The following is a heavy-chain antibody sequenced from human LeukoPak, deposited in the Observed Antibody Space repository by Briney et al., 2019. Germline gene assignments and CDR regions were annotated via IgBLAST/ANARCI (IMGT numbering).Heavy chain of an antibody. CDR3: ARDPENCSSTSCYVHFQH. CDR1: GGTFSSYA. CDR2: IIPIFGTA. V-gene: IGHV1-69*13. J-gene: IGHJ1*01. Sequence: SVKVSWKASGGTFSSYAISWVRQAPAQGLEWMGGIIPIFGTANYAQKFQGRVTITADESTSTAYMELSSLRSEDTAVYYCARDPENCSSTSCYVHFQHWGQGTLVTVSS. D-gene: IGHD2-2*01.